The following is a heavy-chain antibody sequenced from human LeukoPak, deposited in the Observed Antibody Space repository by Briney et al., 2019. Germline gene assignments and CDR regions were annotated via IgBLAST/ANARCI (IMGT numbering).Heavy chain of an antibody. J-gene: IGHJ5*02. Sequence: GALRLSCAASGFTFSDYYMSWIRQAPGKGLEWVSYISNSGGSIYYADSVKGRFTISRDNAKNSLYLQMNSLRAEDTAVYYCAREGYDFWSGYEYNWFDPWGQGTLVAVSS. CDR3: AREGYDFWSGYEYNWFDP. V-gene: IGHV3-11*01. D-gene: IGHD3-3*01. CDR2: ISNSGGSI. CDR1: GFTFSDYY.